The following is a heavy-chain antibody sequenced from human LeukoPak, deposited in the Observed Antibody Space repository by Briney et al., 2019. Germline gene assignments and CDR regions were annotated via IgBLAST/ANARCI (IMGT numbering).Heavy chain of an antibody. Sequence: GASVKVSCKTSGYIFTGYYMHWVRQAPGQGLDWMGWINPNSGDTNYAQNFQGRVTMTRYTSISTAYMELSRLTSDDTAVYYCARDGNEAVAGTGAVTYWGQGTLVTVSS. CDR3: ARDGNEAVAGTGAVTY. CDR1: GYIFTGYY. V-gene: IGHV1-2*02. CDR2: INPNSGDT. D-gene: IGHD6-19*01. J-gene: IGHJ4*02.